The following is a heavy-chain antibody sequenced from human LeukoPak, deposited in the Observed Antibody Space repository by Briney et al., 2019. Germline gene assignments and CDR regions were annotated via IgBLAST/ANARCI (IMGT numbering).Heavy chain of an antibody. CDR3: ARSYYYGSGSYFALDY. Sequence: GESLKISSKGSGYSFTSYCIGCWRQLPGKGLVWMGFIYPGDSDTRYSPSFQGKVTISADKSISTAYLQWSSLKASDTAMYYCARSYYYGSGSYFALDYWGQGTLVTVSS. CDR2: IYPGDSDT. V-gene: IGHV5-51*01. CDR1: GYSFTSYC. D-gene: IGHD3-10*01. J-gene: IGHJ4*02.